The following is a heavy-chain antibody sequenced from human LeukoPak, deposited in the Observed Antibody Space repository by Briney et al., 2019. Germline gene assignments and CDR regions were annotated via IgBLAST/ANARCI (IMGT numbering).Heavy chain of an antibody. CDR1: GFTFTSYA. Sequence: GGSLRLSYAASGFTFTSYAMQWVRQAPGKGLEWVAVISYDGSVQYSADSVKGRFTISRDNPKNTLYLQMSSLRAEDTAVYYCARESGDDYGGNSGFDYWGQGTPVTVSS. J-gene: IGHJ4*02. D-gene: IGHD4-23*01. CDR3: ARESGDDYGGNSGFDY. CDR2: ISYDGSVQ. V-gene: IGHV3-30*07.